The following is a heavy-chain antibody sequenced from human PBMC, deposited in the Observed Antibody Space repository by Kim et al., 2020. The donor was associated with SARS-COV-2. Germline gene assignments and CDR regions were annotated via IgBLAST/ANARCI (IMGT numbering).Heavy chain of an antibody. CDR3: AKLPAQWASISPYYFDF. CDR2: ISGSGGTK. V-gene: IGHV3-23*01. CDR1: GFTFISYA. J-gene: IGHJ4*02. D-gene: IGHD1-26*01. Sequence: GGSLRLSCAASGFTFISYAMSWVSQAPGKGLEWVSIISGSGGTKYYADSVKSRFTISRDNSKHTLYLQMNSLRAEDTAVYYFAKLPAQWASISPYYFDFWGQGALGTVSS.